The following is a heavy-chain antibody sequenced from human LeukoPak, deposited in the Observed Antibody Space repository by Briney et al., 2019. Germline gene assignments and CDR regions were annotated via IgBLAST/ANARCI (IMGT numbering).Heavy chain of an antibody. D-gene: IGHD3-10*01. V-gene: IGHV4-39*07. CDR2: IYYSGST. CDR3: AREGSGGTVDY. Sequence: SVTLSLTCTVSGGSISSSSYYWGWIRQPPGKGLEWIGSIYYSGSTYYNPSLKSRVTISVDTSRNQFSLKLSSVTAADTAVYYCAREGSGGTVDYWGQGTLVTVSS. J-gene: IGHJ4*02. CDR1: GGSISSSSYY.